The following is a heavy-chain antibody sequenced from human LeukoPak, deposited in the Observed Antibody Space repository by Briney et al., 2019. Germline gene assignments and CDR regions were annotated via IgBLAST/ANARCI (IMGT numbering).Heavy chain of an antibody. CDR3: ARDETGDPYFDY. Sequence: SETLSLTCTVSGYSISRGVYWGWIRPPPGKRLEWIGSVYHSGRTYYSPSLKSRFTISVDTSKNKFSLRLTSVTAADTAVYYCARDETGDPYFDYWGQGTLVTVSS. CDR1: GYSISRGVY. D-gene: IGHD7-27*01. J-gene: IGHJ4*02. CDR2: VYHSGRT. V-gene: IGHV4-38-2*02.